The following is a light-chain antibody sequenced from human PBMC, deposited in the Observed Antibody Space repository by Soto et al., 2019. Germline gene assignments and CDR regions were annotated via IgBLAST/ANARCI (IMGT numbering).Light chain of an antibody. CDR3: HVWDNSDLSL. J-gene: IGLJ2*01. V-gene: IGLV3-21*02. CDR1: KIGSKS. CDR2: DDA. Sequence: SYDLTQPPSVSLAPGQTARITCVGDKIGSKSVHWYQQRPGQAPVLVVYDDADRPSGIPERFSGSNSGNTATPTITRVEAGDEADYYCHVWDNSDLSLFGGGTKVTVL.